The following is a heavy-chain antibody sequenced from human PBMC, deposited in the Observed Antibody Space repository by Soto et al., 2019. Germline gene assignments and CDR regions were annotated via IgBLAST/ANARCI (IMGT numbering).Heavy chain of an antibody. CDR1: DDSFKYSY. CDR3: ARTARRFDF. V-gene: IGHV4-59*01. CDR2: IFHSGDT. Sequence: SETLSLTCTVSDDSFKYSYWSWIRQPPGKGLECIGYIFHSGDTNYNPSLKSRVTLSLDTSKNQFSLTPTSVTAADTAVYYCARTARRFDFWGQGILVTVSS. D-gene: IGHD6-6*01. J-gene: IGHJ4*02.